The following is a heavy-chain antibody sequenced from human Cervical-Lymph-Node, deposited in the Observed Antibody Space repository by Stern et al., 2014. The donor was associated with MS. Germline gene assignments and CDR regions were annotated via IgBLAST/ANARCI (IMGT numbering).Heavy chain of an antibody. CDR3: AREKSDCSGGSCFSSLDY. J-gene: IGHJ4*02. Sequence: QVQLVQSGAEVKKPGSSVKVSCKSSGGTFSTHAISWVRQAPGQGLERLGRIIPILETTDYAQRFQGRLTIDADESTDTAYMELRSLTPDDTAVYYCAREKSDCSGGSCFSSLDYWGQGTLVTVSS. CDR1: GGTFSTHA. D-gene: IGHD2-15*01. V-gene: IGHV1-69*11. CDR2: IIPILETT.